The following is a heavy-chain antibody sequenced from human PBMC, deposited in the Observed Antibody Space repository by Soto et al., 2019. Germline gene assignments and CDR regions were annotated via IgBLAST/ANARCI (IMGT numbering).Heavy chain of an antibody. D-gene: IGHD3-9*01. CDR1: GFTFSSYG. J-gene: IGHJ3*02. CDR3: AKRDDILTGYSYDAFDI. CDR2: ISYDGSNK. V-gene: IGHV3-30*18. Sequence: GGSLRLSCAASGFTFSSYGMHWVRQAPGKGLEWVAVISYDGSNKYYADSVKGRFTISRDNSKDTLSLQMNSLRAEDTAVYYCAKRDDILTGYSYDAFDIWGQGTMVTVSS.